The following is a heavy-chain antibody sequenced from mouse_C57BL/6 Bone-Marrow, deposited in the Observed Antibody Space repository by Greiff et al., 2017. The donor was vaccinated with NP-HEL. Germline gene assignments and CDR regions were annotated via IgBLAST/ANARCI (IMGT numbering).Heavy chain of an antibody. V-gene: IGHV5-9*01. CDR2: ISGGGGNT. Sequence: EVHLVESGGGLVKPGGSLKLSCAASGFTFSSYTMSWVRQTPEKRLEWVATISGGGGNTYYPDSVKGRFTISRDNAKNTLYLQMSSLRSEDTALYYCAILYYYAMDYWGQGTSVTVSS. CDR3: AILYYYAMDY. CDR1: GFTFSSYT. J-gene: IGHJ4*01. D-gene: IGHD1-1*01.